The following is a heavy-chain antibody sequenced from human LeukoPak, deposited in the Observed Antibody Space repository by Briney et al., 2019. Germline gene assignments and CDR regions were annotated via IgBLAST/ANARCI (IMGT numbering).Heavy chain of an antibody. D-gene: IGHD3-3*01. Sequence: KASETLSLTCTVSGGSISSGDYWWSWIRQYPGKGLEWIGYIYYSGSIYYNPSLRSRVTMSVGTSQNQYSLKLNSVTAADTAVYYCERAIVKPSGYVWYLDLWGRGALVTVSS. CDR1: GGSISSGDYW. J-gene: IGHJ2*01. CDR2: IYYSGSI. CDR3: ERAIVKPSGYVWYLDL. V-gene: IGHV4-31*03.